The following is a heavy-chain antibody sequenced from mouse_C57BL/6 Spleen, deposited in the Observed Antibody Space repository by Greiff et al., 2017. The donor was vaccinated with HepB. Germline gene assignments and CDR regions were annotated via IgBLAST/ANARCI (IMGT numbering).Heavy chain of an antibody. CDR3: ARGLITTVVATTDFDY. V-gene: IGHV5-17*01. CDR1: GFTFSDYG. Sequence: EVQGVESGGGLVKPGGSLKLSCAASGFTFSDYGMHWVRQAPEKGLEWVAYISSGSSTIYYADTVKGRFTISRDNAKNTLFLQMTSLRSEDTAMYYCARGLITTVVATTDFDYWGQGTTLTVSS. J-gene: IGHJ2*01. D-gene: IGHD1-1*01. CDR2: ISSGSSTI.